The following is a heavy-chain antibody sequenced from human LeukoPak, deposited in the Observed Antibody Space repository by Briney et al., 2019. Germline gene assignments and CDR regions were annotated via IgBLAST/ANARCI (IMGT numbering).Heavy chain of an antibody. D-gene: IGHD5-12*01. V-gene: IGHV4-61*02. J-gene: IGHJ4*02. CDR3: ARPRGYSGGEIRFFDY. CDR1: GGSISSGSYY. Sequence: SETLSLTCPVSGGSISSGSYYWSWIRQPAGKGLEWIGRIYTSGSTNYNPSLKSRVTISVDTSKNQFSLKLSSVTAADTAVYYCARPRGYSGGEIRFFDYWGQGTLVTVSS. CDR2: IYTSGST.